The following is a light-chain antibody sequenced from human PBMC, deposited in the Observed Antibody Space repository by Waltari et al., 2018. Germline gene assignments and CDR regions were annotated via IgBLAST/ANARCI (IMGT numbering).Light chain of an antibody. Sequence: DIVMTQSPLSLPVTPGEPASIPCRSSQSLLHSNGYNYLDWYLQKPGQSPQLLIYLGSNQASGVPDRFSGSGSGTDFTLKISRVEAEDVGVYYCMQALQTPLTFGGGTKVEIK. V-gene: IGKV2-28*01. CDR3: MQALQTPLT. CDR1: QSLLHSNGYNY. J-gene: IGKJ4*01. CDR2: LGS.